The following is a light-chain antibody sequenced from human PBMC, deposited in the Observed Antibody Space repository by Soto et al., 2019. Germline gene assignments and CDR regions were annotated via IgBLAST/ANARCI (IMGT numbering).Light chain of an antibody. CDR2: GAS. CDR1: QSVSSSY. Sequence: EIVLTQSPGTLSLSPGERATLSCRASQSVSSSYLAWYQQKPGQAPRLLIYGASSRATGIPDRFSGSGSGTDFPLPISRRGPEALAVYYCKKDGSSPLTFGGGTKGELK. J-gene: IGKJ4*01. CDR3: KKDGSSPLT. V-gene: IGKV3-20*01.